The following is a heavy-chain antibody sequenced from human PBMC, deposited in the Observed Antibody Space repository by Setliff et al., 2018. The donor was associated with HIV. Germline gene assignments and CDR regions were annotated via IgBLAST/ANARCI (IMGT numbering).Heavy chain of an antibody. CDR1: GGSFSGYY. CDR2: IVHSGGT. CDR3: ARGGLGVVGAIDY. D-gene: IGHD2-15*01. Sequence: SETLSLTCAVYGGSFSGYYWTWIRQPPGRGLEWIGEIVHSGGTNYNRSLKSRVTISVDTSKNQFSLNLSSVTAADTAVYYCARGGLGVVGAIDYWSQGTLVTVSS. J-gene: IGHJ4*02. V-gene: IGHV4-34*01.